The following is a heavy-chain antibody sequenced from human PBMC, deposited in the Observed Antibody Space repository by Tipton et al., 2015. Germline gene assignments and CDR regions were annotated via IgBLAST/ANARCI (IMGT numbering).Heavy chain of an antibody. Sequence: SLRLSCAASGFNFNNYWMTWVRQAPGKGLEWVANIKPDGSESYYLDSVKGRFTFSRDNAQNSLFLQMNSLRVEDTAVYYCARPSVTTNYYGMDVWGQGTTVTVSS. CDR1: GFNFNNYW. V-gene: IGHV3-7*01. D-gene: IGHD4-17*01. CDR3: ARPSVTTNYYGMDV. J-gene: IGHJ6*02. CDR2: IKPDGSES.